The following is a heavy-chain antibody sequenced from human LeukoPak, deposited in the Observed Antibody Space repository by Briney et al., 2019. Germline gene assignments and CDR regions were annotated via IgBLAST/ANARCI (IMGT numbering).Heavy chain of an antibody. CDR1: GYTFTSYD. D-gene: IGHD1-26*01. Sequence: GASVKVSCKASGYTFTSYDINWVRQAPGQGLEWMGWMNPNSGNSGYVQKFQGRVTMTRNTSISIAYMDLSSLRSDDTAVYYCVRAEYSGSYSFDSWGQGTLVTVSS. J-gene: IGHJ4*02. V-gene: IGHV1-8*02. CDR2: MNPNSGNS. CDR3: VRAEYSGSYSFDS.